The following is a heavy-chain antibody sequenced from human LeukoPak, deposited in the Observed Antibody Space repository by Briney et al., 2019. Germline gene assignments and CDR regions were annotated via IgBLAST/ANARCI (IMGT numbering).Heavy chain of an antibody. CDR1: GYTFTGYY. V-gene: IGHV1-2*06. J-gene: IGHJ4*02. CDR2: INPNSGGT. CDR3: ARENRGGTSISSHIYYFDY. Sequence: ASVTVSCKASGYTFTGYYMHWVRQAPGQGLEWMGRINPNSGGTNFAQKFQGRVTMTRDTSISTAYMELSRLRSDDTAVYYCARENRGGTSISSHIYYFDYWGQGTLVTVSS. D-gene: IGHD1-14*01.